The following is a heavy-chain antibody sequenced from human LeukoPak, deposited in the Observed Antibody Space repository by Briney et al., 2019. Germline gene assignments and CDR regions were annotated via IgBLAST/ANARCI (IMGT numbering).Heavy chain of an antibody. Sequence: ASVKVSCKASGYTFISYYMHWVRQSPGHGLEWMGIISPSGASTTYAPRFQGRVTMTRDTSTPTVYMELSSLRFEDTAVYYCAREGTGYSGSHQYFQHWGQGTLVTVSS. CDR3: AREGTGYSGSHQYFQH. J-gene: IGHJ1*01. CDR2: ISPSGAST. D-gene: IGHD1-26*01. V-gene: IGHV1-46*01. CDR1: GYTFISYY.